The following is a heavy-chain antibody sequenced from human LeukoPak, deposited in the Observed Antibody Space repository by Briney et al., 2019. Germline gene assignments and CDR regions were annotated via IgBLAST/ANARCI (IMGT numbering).Heavy chain of an antibody. V-gene: IGHV1-24*01. CDR1: GYTLTELS. CDR3: AVHPVVVVPAPDY. D-gene: IGHD2-2*01. J-gene: IGHJ4*02. Sequence: GASVKVSCKVSGYTLTELSMHWVRQAPGKGLEWMGGFDPEDGETIYAQKFQGRVTMTGDTSTDTAYMELSSLRSEDTAVYYCAVHPVVVVPAPDYWGQGTLVTVSS. CDR2: FDPEDGET.